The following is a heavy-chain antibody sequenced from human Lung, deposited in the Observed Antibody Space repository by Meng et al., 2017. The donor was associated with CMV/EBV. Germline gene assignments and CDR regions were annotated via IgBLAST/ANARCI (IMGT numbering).Heavy chain of an antibody. CDR2: INSDGSST. V-gene: IGHV3-74*01. J-gene: IGHJ6*02. Sequence: GESLKISCAASGFTFSSYWMHWVRQAPGKGLVWVSRINSDGSSTSYADSVKGRFTISRDNAKNTVYLQMNSLRAEDTAVYNCARVHRQYYYDGMDVWGQGTTVXVSS. CDR1: GFTFSSYW. CDR3: ARVHRQYYYDGMDV.